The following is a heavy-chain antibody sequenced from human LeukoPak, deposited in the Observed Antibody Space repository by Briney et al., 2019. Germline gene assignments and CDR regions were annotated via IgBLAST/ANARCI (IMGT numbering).Heavy chain of an antibody. J-gene: IGHJ4*02. CDR3: AGHRYCSSTSCYTRGERFDY. V-gene: IGHV4-4*07. CDR2: IYTSGST. Sequence: PSETLSLTCTVSGGSISSYYWSWIRQPAGKGLEWIGRIYTSGSTNYNPSLKSRVTMSVDTSKNQFSLKLSSVTAADTAVYYCAGHRYCSSTSCYTRGERFDYWGQGTLVTVSS. D-gene: IGHD2-2*02. CDR1: GGSISSYY.